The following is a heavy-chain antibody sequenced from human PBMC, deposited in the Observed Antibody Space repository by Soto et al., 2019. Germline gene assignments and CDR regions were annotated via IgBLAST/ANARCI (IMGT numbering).Heavy chain of an antibody. J-gene: IGHJ4*02. CDR2: ISGSGDRT. CDR3: ALSRSSSWYSPFDN. D-gene: IGHD6-13*01. Sequence: GGPLRLSCAASGFSFSSYAMIWVRQAPGKGLEWVSVISGSGDRTFHADSVKGQFTISRDNSKDTLYLQMNSLRAEDTAVYYCALSRSSSWYSPFDNWGQGTLVTVSS. V-gene: IGHV3-23*01. CDR1: GFSFSSYA.